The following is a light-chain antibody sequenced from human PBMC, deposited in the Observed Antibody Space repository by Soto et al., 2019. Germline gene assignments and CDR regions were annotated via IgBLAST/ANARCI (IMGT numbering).Light chain of an antibody. CDR1: QSVSSN. CDR3: QQYNNWPPNT. J-gene: IGKJ5*01. CDR2: GAS. V-gene: IGKV3-15*01. Sequence: VMTQSPATLSVSPGERATLSCRASQSVSSNLARYQQKPGQAPRLLIYGASTRATGIPARFSGSGSGTEFTLTISSLQSEDFAVYYCQQYNNWPPNTFGQGTRLEIK.